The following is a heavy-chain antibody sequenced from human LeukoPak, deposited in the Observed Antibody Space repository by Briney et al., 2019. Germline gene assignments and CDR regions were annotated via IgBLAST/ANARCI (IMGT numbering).Heavy chain of an antibody. CDR2: ISHSGST. J-gene: IGHJ4*02. Sequence: SETLSLTCAVYGESFSGHYWSWIRQPPGKGLEWIGEISHSGSTNHNPSLKSRVSMSVDTSKNQFSLRLSSVTAADTAVYYCARGVSAVTTGYYFDYWGQGTLVTVSS. V-gene: IGHV4-34*01. D-gene: IGHD4-17*01. CDR3: ARGVSAVTTGYYFDY. CDR1: GESFSGHY.